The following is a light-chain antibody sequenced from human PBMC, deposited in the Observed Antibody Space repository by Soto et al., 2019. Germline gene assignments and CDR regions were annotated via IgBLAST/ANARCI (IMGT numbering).Light chain of an antibody. CDR1: SSDVGSYNL. V-gene: IGLV2-23*02. Sequence: QSALAQPASVSGSPGQSITFSCTGTSSDVGSYNLVSWYQQHPGKAPKLMIYEVSKRPSGVSNRFSGSKSGNTASLTISGLQAEDEADYYCCSYAGSSTSPYVFGTGTKVTVL. CDR2: EVS. J-gene: IGLJ1*01. CDR3: CSYAGSSTSPYV.